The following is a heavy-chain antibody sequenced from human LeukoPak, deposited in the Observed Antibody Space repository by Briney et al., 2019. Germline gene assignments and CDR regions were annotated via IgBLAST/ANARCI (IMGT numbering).Heavy chain of an antibody. CDR2: IYHSGST. CDR1: GGAISTYY. Sequence: SETLSLTCTVSGGAISTYYWNWIRQPPGKGLEWIGYIYHSGSTNYNPSLQSRVTISVDTSKNQFSLNLNSVTAADTAVYYCARGGAARLHFQNWGQGTLVTVSS. D-gene: IGHD6-6*01. CDR3: ARGGAARLHFQN. J-gene: IGHJ1*01. V-gene: IGHV4-59*01.